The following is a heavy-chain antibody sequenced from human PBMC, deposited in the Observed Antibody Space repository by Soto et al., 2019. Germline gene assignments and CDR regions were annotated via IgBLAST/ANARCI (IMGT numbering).Heavy chain of an antibody. CDR1: GGSISGYY. CDR3: ARDRRFYDSGTYDIANDAFDV. D-gene: IGHD3-22*01. V-gene: IGHV4-59*01. Sequence: SETLSLTCTVSGGSISGYYWSWIRQPPGKGLEWIGNVYYSGGAKYNPSVKRRVSISVDTSKNQFSLNLSSVTAADTAVYYCARDRRFYDSGTYDIANDAFDVWGQGTMVTVSS. CDR2: VYYSGGA. J-gene: IGHJ3*01.